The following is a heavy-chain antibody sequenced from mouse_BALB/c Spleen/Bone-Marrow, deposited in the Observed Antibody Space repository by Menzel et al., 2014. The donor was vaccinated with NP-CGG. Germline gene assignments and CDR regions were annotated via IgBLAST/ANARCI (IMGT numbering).Heavy chain of an antibody. J-gene: IGHJ1*01. CDR1: GFNIKDTY. D-gene: IGHD2-14*01. CDR2: IDPAIFT. Sequence: EVQVVESGAELVKPGASVKLSCTASGFNIKDTYLHWVKQRPEQGLDWIGRIDPAIFTKYDPKFQGKATITADTSSNTAYLHLSSLTSEDTAVHYCASYRYGWYFDVWGAGTTVTVSS. V-gene: IGHV14-3*02. CDR3: ASYRYGWYFDV.